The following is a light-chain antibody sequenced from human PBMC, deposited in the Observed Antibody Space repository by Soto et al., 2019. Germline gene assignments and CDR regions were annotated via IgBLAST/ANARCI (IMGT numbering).Light chain of an antibody. V-gene: IGKV3-15*01. CDR1: QSVSSN. Sequence: EIVMTQSPGTLSVSPGERATLSCRASQSVSSNLAWYQQKPGQAPRLLIYGASTRATGIPARFSGSGSETEFTLTISSLQSEDFAVYYCQQFYHWPRTFGQGTKVDIK. CDR2: GAS. J-gene: IGKJ1*01. CDR3: QQFYHWPRT.